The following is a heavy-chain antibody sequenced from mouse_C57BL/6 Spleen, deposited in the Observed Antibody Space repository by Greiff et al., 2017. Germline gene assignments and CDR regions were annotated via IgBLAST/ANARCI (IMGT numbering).Heavy chain of an antibody. V-gene: IGHV5-16*01. J-gene: IGHJ3*01. Sequence: EVQLVESEGGLVQPGSSMKLSCTASGFTFSDYYMAWVRQVPEKGLEWVANINYDGSSTYYLDPLKSRFIISRDNAKNILYLQMSSLKSEDTATYYCAREDYCGMDQAWFAYWGQGTLVTVSA. CDR1: GFTFSDYY. CDR2: INYDGSST. D-gene: IGHD1-1*01. CDR3: AREDYCGMDQAWFAY.